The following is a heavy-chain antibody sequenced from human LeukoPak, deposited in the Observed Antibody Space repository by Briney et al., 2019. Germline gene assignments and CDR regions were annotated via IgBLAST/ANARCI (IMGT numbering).Heavy chain of an antibody. CDR1: GFAFSSYT. J-gene: IGHJ4*02. Sequence: GGSLRLSCAASGFAFSSYTMGWVRQAPGKGLEWVSAISGSGGSTYYADSVKGRFTISRDNSKNTLDVQMNSLRAEDTAVYYCAKKTSYCGGDCYPYYFDHWGQGTLVTVSS. V-gene: IGHV3-23*01. CDR2: ISGSGGST. D-gene: IGHD2-21*02. CDR3: AKKTSYCGGDCYPYYFDH.